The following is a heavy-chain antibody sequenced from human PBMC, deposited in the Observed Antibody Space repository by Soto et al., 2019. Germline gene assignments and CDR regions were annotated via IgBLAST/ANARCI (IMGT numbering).Heavy chain of an antibody. D-gene: IGHD3-10*01. CDR3: ARGRPGQRITMVRGAIMSQP. CDR2: INHSGST. V-gene: IGHV4-34*01. J-gene: IGHJ5*02. Sequence: SETLSLTCAVYGGSFSGYYWSWIRQPPGKGLEWIGEINHSGSTNYNPSLKSRVTISVDTSKNQFSLKLSSVTAADTAVYYCARGRPGQRITMVRGAIMSQPWGQGTLVTVSS. CDR1: GGSFSGYY.